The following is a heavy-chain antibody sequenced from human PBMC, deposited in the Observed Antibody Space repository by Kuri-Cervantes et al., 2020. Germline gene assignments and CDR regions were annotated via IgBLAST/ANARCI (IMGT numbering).Heavy chain of an antibody. CDR3: ARLEMATIDY. J-gene: IGHJ4*02. V-gene: IGHV5-51*01. Sequence: KVSCKGSGYSFTSYWIGWVRQMPGKGPEWMGIIYPGDSDTRYSPSFQGQVTISADKSISTAYLQWSSLKASDTAMYYCARLEMATIDYWGQGTLVTVSS. D-gene: IGHD5-24*01. CDR1: GYSFTSYW. CDR2: IYPGDSDT.